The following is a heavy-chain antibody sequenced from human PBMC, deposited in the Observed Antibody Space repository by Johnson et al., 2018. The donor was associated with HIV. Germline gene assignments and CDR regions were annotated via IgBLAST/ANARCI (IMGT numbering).Heavy chain of an antibody. V-gene: IGHV3-66*01. CDR1: GFTVSTNY. Sequence: MLLVESGGGLVQPGGSLRLSCASGFTVSTNYMSWVRQAPGKGLEWVSVIYSGDTTYYADSVKGRFTISRDNSKNTLYLQMNSLRAEDTAVYYCARGRLGDPFPGAFDIWGQGTM. D-gene: IGHD3-16*01. J-gene: IGHJ3*02. CDR3: ARGRLGDPFPGAFDI. CDR2: IYSGDTT.